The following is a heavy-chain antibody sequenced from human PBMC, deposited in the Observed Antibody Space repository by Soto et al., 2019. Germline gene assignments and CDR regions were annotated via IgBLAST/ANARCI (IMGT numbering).Heavy chain of an antibody. V-gene: IGHV4-34*01. CDR3: ARTDYDYIWGSYRSSFDY. CDR2: INHSGST. Sequence: SETLSLTCAVYGGSFSGYYWSWIRQPPGKGLEWIGEINHSGSTNYNPSLKSRVTISVDTSKNQFSLKLSSVTAADTAVYYCARTDYDYIWGSYRSSFDYWGQGTLVTVSS. J-gene: IGHJ4*02. D-gene: IGHD3-16*02. CDR1: GGSFSGYY.